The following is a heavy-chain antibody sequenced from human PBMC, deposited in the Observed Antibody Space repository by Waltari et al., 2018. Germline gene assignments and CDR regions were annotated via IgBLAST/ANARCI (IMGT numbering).Heavy chain of an antibody. V-gene: IGHV3-30-3*01. CDR3: ASLDGIAAAGSWFDP. CDR1: GFTFSSYA. J-gene: IGHJ5*02. Sequence: QVQLVESGGGVVQPGRSLRLSCAASGFTFSSYAMHWVRQAPGKGLEWVAVISYDGSNKYYADSVKGRFTISRDNSKNTLYLQMNSLRAEDTAVYYCASLDGIAAAGSWFDPWGQGTLVIVSS. D-gene: IGHD6-13*01. CDR2: ISYDGSNK.